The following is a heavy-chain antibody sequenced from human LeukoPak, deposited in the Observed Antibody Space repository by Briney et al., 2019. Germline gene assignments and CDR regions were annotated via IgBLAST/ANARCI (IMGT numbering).Heavy chain of an antibody. CDR1: GYSISSGYY. CDR2: IYHSGST. CDR3: ARRTRGYSYGYVY. J-gene: IGHJ4*02. D-gene: IGHD5-18*01. V-gene: IGHV4-38-2*01. Sequence: SETLSLTCAVSGYSISSGYYWGWIRQPPGEGLEWIGSIYHSGSTYYNPSLKSRVTISVDTSKNQFSLKLSSVTAADTAVYYCARRTRGYSYGYVYWGQGTLVTVSS.